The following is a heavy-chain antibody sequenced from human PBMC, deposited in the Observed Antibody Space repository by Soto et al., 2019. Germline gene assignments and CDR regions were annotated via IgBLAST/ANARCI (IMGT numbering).Heavy chain of an antibody. CDR3: ARDYYKYYDSSGYYRSPAY. V-gene: IGHV3-11*04. Sequence: GGSLRLSCAASGFTFSDYYMSWIRQAPGKGLDWVSYISSSGSTIYYADSVKGRFTISRDNSRNTLFLQMNSLRAEDTAVYYCARDYYKYYDSSGYYRSPAYWGQGTLVTVSS. CDR2: ISSSGSTI. D-gene: IGHD3-22*01. J-gene: IGHJ4*02. CDR1: GFTFSDYY.